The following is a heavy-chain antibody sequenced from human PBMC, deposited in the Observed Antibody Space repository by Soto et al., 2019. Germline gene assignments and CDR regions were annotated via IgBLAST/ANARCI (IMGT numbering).Heavy chain of an antibody. V-gene: IGHV4-59*01. CDR3: AKVPAAIRRGNFDY. CDR2: IYYSGST. Sequence: SETLSLTCTVSGGSISSYYWSWIRQPPGKGLEWIGYIYYSGSTNYNPSLKSRVTISVDTSKNQFSLKLSSVTAADTAVYYCAKVPAAIRRGNFDYWGQGTLVTVS. J-gene: IGHJ4*02. CDR1: GGSISSYY. D-gene: IGHD2-2*02.